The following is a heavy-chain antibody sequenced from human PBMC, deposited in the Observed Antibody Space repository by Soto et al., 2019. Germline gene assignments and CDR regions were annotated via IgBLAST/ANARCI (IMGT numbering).Heavy chain of an antibody. J-gene: IGHJ6*02. CDR1: GGSFSSYA. D-gene: IGHD3-16*01. CDR2: IVPVLGTS. V-gene: IGHV1-69*01. Sequence: QGQLEQSGAEVRKPGSSVKVSCKASGGSFSSYAISWVRQAPGQGLEWMGGIVPVLGTSHSAQKFQGRVTLSTDDSTPTAYMELSSLRSADTAVYYCARDSPGGGYYYGMDVWGQGTTVTVSS. CDR3: ARDSPGGGYYYGMDV.